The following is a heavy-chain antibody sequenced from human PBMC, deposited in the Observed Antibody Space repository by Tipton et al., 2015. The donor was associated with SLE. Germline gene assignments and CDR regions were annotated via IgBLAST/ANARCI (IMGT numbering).Heavy chain of an antibody. CDR3: AREGGSHDAFDI. CDR1: GFTFSSYA. V-gene: IGHV3-23*01. J-gene: IGHJ3*02. Sequence: GSLRLSCAASGFTFSSYAMSWVRQAPGKGLEWVSAISGSGGSTYYADSVKGRFTISRDNSKNTLYLQMNSLRAEDTAVYYCAREGGSHDAFDIWGQGTMVTVSS. D-gene: IGHD3-16*01. CDR2: ISGSGGST.